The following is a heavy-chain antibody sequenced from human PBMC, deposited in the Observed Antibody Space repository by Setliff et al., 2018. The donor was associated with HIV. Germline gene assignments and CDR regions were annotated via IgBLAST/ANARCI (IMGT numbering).Heavy chain of an antibody. D-gene: IGHD3-10*01. CDR3: AREDKGYYGSGLG. CDR2: INPSGSIT. CDR1: GYTFTNYY. Sequence: GASVKVSCKASGYTFTNYYIHWVRQAPGQGLEWMGIINPSGSITNYAQKLQGRVTMTKDTSTSTVYMEVRSLRSEDTAVYYCAREDKGYYGSGLGWAQGTLVTVSS. J-gene: IGHJ4*02. V-gene: IGHV1-46*01.